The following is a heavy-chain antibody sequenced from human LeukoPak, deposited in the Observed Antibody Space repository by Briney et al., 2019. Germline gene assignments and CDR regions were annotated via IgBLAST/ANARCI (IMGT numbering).Heavy chain of an antibody. CDR2: IYSGGTT. D-gene: IGHD4-17*01. J-gene: IGHJ6*02. CDR3: ARDRPSAVTDYYGMDV. Sequence: PGGSLRLSCAASGFTVSSTYLSWVRQAPGKGLEWVSVIYSGGTTYYADSVKGRFTISRDNSKNTLYLQMNSLRAEDTAVYFCARDRPSAVTDYYGMDVWGQGTTVTVSS. CDR1: GFTVSSTY. V-gene: IGHV3-53*01.